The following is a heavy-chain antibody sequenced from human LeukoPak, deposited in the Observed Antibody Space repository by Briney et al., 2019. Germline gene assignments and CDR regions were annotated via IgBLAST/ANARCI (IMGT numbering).Heavy chain of an antibody. CDR1: GFTFSSDG. Sequence: GGSLKLSCATSGFTFSSDGIHWVRQAPGKGLEWVSIISYDANAKHYADSVKGRFLIFRDNTKNTVYLEMSSLRPEDTAVYYCAKGMSRDSYYFDYWGQGTLVTVSS. J-gene: IGHJ4*02. CDR3: AKGMSRDSYYFDY. D-gene: IGHD5-24*01. CDR2: ISYDANAK. V-gene: IGHV3-30*02.